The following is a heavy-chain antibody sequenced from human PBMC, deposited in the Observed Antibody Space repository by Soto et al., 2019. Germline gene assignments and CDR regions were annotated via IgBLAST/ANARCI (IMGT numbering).Heavy chain of an antibody. V-gene: IGHV4-59*12. CDR1: GGSISSYY. J-gene: IGHJ4*02. D-gene: IGHD3-10*01. Sequence: PSETLSLTCTVSGGSISSYYWSWIRQPPGKGLEWIGYIYYSGSTNYNPSLKSRVTISVDTSKNQFSLKLSSVTAADTAVYYCARESNVLPGGYFDYWGQGTLVTVSS. CDR2: IYYSGST. CDR3: ARESNVLPGGYFDY.